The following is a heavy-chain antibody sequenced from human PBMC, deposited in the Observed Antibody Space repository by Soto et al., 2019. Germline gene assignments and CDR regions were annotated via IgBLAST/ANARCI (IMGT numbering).Heavy chain of an antibody. CDR1: GYSFTSYW. CDR2: IYPGDSDT. Sequence: GESLKISCKGSGYSFTSYWIGWVRQMPGKGLEWMGIIYPGDSDTRYSPSFQGQVTISADESISTAYLQWSSLKASDTAMYYCSRRGIAVAGTYWFDPWGQGTLVTVSS. J-gene: IGHJ5*02. CDR3: SRRGIAVAGTYWFDP. D-gene: IGHD6-19*01. V-gene: IGHV5-51*01.